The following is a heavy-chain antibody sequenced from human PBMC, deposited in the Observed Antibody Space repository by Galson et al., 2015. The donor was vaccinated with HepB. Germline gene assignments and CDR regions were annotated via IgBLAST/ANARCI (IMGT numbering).Heavy chain of an antibody. CDR1: GFTFSSYS. V-gene: IGHV3-48*04. CDR3: ARDQSGCMGWELLCTGGSDY. D-gene: IGHD1-26*01. J-gene: IGHJ4*02. CDR2: ISSSSSTI. Sequence: SLRLSCAASGFTFSSYSMNWVRQAPGKGLEWVSYISSSSSTIYYADSVKGRFTISRDNAKNSLYLQMNSLRAEDTAVYYCARDQSGCMGWELLCTGGSDYWGQGTLVTVSS.